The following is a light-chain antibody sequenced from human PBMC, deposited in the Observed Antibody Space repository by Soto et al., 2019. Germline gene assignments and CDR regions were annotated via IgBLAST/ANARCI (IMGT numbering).Light chain of an antibody. J-gene: IGLJ1*01. Sequence: QSVLTQPASVSGSPGQSITISCTGTSSDVGGYKYVSWYQQHPGKAPKLLIYEVSNRPSGVSNRFSGSKSANTASLTISGIQAEDEADYYCTSYTSSSTYVFGTGTKLTVL. CDR2: EVS. V-gene: IGLV2-14*01. CDR3: TSYTSSSTYV. CDR1: SSDVGGYKY.